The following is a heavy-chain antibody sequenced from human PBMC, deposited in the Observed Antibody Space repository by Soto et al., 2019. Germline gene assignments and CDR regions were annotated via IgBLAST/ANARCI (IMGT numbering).Heavy chain of an antibody. CDR1: GFSLSNARMG. Sequence: SGPTLVNPTETLTLTCTVSGFSLSNARMGVSWIRQPPGKALEWLAHIFSNDEKSYSTSLKSRLTISKDTSKSQVVLTMTNMDPVDTATYYCARILMVRGPGDYYYYGMDVWGQGTTVTVSS. CDR2: IFSNDEK. J-gene: IGHJ6*02. D-gene: IGHD3-10*01. V-gene: IGHV2-26*01. CDR3: ARILMVRGPGDYYYYGMDV.